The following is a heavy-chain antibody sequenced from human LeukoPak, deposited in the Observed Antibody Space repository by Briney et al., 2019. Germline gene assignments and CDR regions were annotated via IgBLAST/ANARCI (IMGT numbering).Heavy chain of an antibody. D-gene: IGHD7-27*01. Sequence: PGGSLRLSCAASGFTFSSYSMNWVRQAPGKGLEWVSYISSSSSTIYYADSVKGRFTISRDNAKNSLYLQMNSLRAEDTAAYYCAGDKLGIRGYFDYWGQGTLVTVSS. V-gene: IGHV3-48*01. J-gene: IGHJ4*02. CDR3: AGDKLGIRGYFDY. CDR2: ISSSSSTI. CDR1: GFTFSSYS.